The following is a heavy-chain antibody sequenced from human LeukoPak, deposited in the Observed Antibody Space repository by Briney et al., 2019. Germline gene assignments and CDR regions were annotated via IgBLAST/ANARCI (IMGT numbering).Heavy chain of an antibody. CDR2: IYYSGST. V-gene: IGHV4-39*07. Sequence: SETLSLTCTVSGGSISSSSYYWGWIRQPPGKGLEWIGSIYYSGSTYYNPSLKSRVTISVDTSKNQFSLKLSSVTAADTAVYYCARDLRYFDWRPSGAFDIWGQGTMVTVSS. D-gene: IGHD3-9*01. CDR1: GGSISSSSYY. J-gene: IGHJ3*02. CDR3: ARDLRYFDWRPSGAFDI.